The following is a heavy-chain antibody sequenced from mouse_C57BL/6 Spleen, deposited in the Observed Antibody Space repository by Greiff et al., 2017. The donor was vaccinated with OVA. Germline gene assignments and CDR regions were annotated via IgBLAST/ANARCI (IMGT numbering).Heavy chain of an antibody. Sequence: QVQLQQSGAELARPGASVKLSCKASGYTFTSYGISWVKQRTGQGLEWIGEIYPRSGNTYYNEKFKGKATLTADKSSSTAYMELRSLTSEDSAVYFCARGRDYDYILYAMDYWGQGTSVTVSS. D-gene: IGHD2-4*01. CDR2: IYPRSGNT. CDR1: GYTFTSYG. J-gene: IGHJ4*01. V-gene: IGHV1-81*01. CDR3: ARGRDYDYILYAMDY.